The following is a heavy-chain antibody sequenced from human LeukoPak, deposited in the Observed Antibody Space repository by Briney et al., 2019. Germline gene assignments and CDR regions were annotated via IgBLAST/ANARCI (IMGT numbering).Heavy chain of an antibody. Sequence: ASVKVSCKASGYTFTGYYMHWVRQAPGQGLEWMGWINPNSGVAKYAQKFQGRVTMTSDTSISTAYMELSRLRSDDTAVYYCTRDAGGGDCYSCPNWFDPWGQGTLVTVSS. CDR3: TRDAGGGDCYSCPNWFDP. CDR1: GYTFTGYY. V-gene: IGHV1-2*02. J-gene: IGHJ5*02. D-gene: IGHD2-21*02. CDR2: INPNSGVA.